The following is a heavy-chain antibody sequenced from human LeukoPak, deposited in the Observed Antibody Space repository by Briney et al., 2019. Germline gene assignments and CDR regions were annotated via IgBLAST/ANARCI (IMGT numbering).Heavy chain of an antibody. CDR3: AREGSTVNFQH. D-gene: IGHD1-26*01. J-gene: IGHJ1*01. V-gene: IGHV1-2*02. CDR1: GYTFNGYY. Sequence: GASLRVSYKASGYTFNGYYMHWVRQAPGQGLEWMGWINPNSGGTNYAQKFQGRVTMTRDTSISTAYMELSRLTSDDTAVYYCAREGSTVNFQHWGQGTLVTVSS. CDR2: INPNSGGT.